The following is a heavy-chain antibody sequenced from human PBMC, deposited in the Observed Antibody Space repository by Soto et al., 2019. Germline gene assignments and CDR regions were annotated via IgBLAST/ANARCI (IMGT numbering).Heavy chain of an antibody. Sequence: QVQLVQSGAEVKKPGSSVKVSCKASGGTFSSYAISWVQQAPGQGLEWMGGIIPIFGTANYAQKFQGRVTITADESTSTAYMELSSLRSEDTAVYYCARSIWGSSGYGDYAGYWGQGTLVTVSS. D-gene: IGHD4-17*01. J-gene: IGHJ4*02. V-gene: IGHV1-69*01. CDR3: ARSIWGSSGYGDYAGY. CDR2: IIPIFGTA. CDR1: GGTFSSYA.